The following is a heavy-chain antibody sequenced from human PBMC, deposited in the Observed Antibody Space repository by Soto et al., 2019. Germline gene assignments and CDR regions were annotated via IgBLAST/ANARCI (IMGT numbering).Heavy chain of an antibody. Sequence: QVQLQESGPGLVKPSETLSLTCTVSGGSISSYYWSWIRQPPGKGLEWIGYIYYSGSTNYNPSLKSRVTISVDTSKNQFSLKLSSVTAADTAVYYCARVQQQPSGFDPWGQGTLVTVSS. CDR3: ARVQQQPSGFDP. V-gene: IGHV4-59*01. J-gene: IGHJ5*02. CDR2: IYYSGST. CDR1: GGSISSYY. D-gene: IGHD6-13*01.